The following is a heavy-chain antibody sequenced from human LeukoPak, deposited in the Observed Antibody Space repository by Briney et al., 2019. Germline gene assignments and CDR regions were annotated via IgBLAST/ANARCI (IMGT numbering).Heavy chain of an antibody. Sequence: GGSLRLSCAVSGFSVSSFGMSWVRQAPGKGLEWVSAISVIGETTWYADSVKGRFIISRDNSKNTLYLQLSSLRAEDTAVYYCAQGYSSGWYPYWGQGSLVSVSS. D-gene: IGHD6-19*01. CDR2: ISVIGETT. J-gene: IGHJ4*02. CDR1: GFSVSSFG. V-gene: IGHV3-23*01. CDR3: AQGYSSGWYPY.